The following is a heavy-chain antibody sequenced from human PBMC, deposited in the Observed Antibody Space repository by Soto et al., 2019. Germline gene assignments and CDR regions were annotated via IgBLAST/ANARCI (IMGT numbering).Heavy chain of an antibody. CDR2: IIPIFGTA. CDR3: AAQEGEQLAPYYYYYGMDV. J-gene: IGHJ6*02. V-gene: IGHV1-69*13. D-gene: IGHD6-6*01. Sequence: SVKVSCKASGGTFSSYAISWVQQAPGQGLEWMGGIIPIFGTANYAQKFQGRVTITADESTSTAYMELSSLRSEDTAVYYCAAQEGEQLAPYYYYYGMDVWGQGTTVTVSS. CDR1: GGTFSSYA.